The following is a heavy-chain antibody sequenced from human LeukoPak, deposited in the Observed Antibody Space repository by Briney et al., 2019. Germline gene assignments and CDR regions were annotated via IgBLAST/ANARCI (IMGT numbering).Heavy chain of an antibody. D-gene: IGHD2-15*01. CDR3: ARGAAGSPSGDFDY. CDR2: IYYSGST. V-gene: IGHV4-59*01. CDR1: GGSISYYY. J-gene: IGHJ4*02. Sequence: PSETLSLTCTVSGGSISYYYWSWIRQPPGKGLEWIGYIYYSGSTNYNPSLKSRVTISVDTSKNQFSLKLNSVTAADTAVYYCARGAAGSPSGDFDYWGQGTLVTVSS.